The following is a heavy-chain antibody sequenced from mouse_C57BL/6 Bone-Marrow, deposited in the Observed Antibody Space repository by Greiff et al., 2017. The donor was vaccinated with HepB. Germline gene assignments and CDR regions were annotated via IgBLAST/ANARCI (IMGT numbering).Heavy chain of an antibody. CDR2: IYPRSGNT. J-gene: IGHJ2*01. CDR3: ARSWVLLRTFDY. CDR1: GYTFTSYW. D-gene: IGHD1-1*01. V-gene: IGHV1-55*01. Sequence: QVQLQQPGAELVKPGASVKMSCKASGYTFTSYWITWVKQRPGQGLEWIGEIYPRSGNTYYNEKFKGKATLTADKSSSTAYMELRSLTSEDSAVYFCARSWVLLRTFDYWGQGTTLTVSS.